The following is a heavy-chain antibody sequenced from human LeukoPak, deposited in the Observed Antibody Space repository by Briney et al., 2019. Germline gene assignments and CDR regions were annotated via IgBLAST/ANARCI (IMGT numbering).Heavy chain of an antibody. CDR2: ISTSGSTI. D-gene: IGHD1-26*01. J-gene: IGHJ4*02. V-gene: IGHV3-48*03. CDR1: GFTFSSYE. Sequence: QTGGSLRLSCAASGFTFSSYEMNWVRQAPGKGLEWVSYISTSGSTIYYADSVKGRFTISRDNAKDSLYLQASSLRAEDTAVYYCARGNSGTYYPFDNWGRGTLVTVSS. CDR3: ARGNSGTYYPFDN.